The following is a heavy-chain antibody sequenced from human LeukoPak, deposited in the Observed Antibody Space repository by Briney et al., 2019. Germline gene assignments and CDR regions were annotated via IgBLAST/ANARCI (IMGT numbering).Heavy chain of an antibody. Sequence: EASVKVSCKASGYTFTSYGISWVRQATGQGLEWMGWMNPNSGNTGYAQKFQGRVTMTRNTSISTAYMELSSLRSEDTAVYYCARAPGPSHFDYWGQGTLVTVSS. CDR3: ARAPGPSHFDY. CDR1: GYTFTSYG. J-gene: IGHJ4*02. CDR2: MNPNSGNT. V-gene: IGHV1-8*02.